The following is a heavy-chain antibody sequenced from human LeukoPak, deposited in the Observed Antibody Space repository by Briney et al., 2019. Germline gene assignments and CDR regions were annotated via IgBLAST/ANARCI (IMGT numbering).Heavy chain of an antibody. V-gene: IGHV3-21*06. D-gene: IGHD3-22*01. CDR2: INTVSSYI. CDR1: GFSFSSYS. CDR3: ARLRRNTDSSGFFYYYDY. Sequence: GGSLRLSCAASGFSFSSYSFNWVRQAPGKGLEWVSSINTVSSYIYYADSLKGRFTISRDNAKNSVYLQMDSLRAEDSAVYYCARLRRNTDSSGFFYYYDYWGQGTLVTVSS. J-gene: IGHJ4*02.